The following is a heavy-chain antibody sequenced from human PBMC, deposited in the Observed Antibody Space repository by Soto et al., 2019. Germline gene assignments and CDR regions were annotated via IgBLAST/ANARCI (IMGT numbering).Heavy chain of an antibody. V-gene: IGHV3-23*01. CDR1: GFTFSNYA. J-gene: IGHJ4*02. Sequence: TGGSLRLSCAASGFTFSNYAMTWVRQAPGKGLEWVSSITGGIGGTTYYADSVKGRFTISRDNSKNTLYLQMNSLRAEDTAVYYCAKGSYRPHDYWGQGTLVTVSS. CDR3: AKGSYRPHDY. D-gene: IGHD1-26*01. CDR2: ITGGIGGTT.